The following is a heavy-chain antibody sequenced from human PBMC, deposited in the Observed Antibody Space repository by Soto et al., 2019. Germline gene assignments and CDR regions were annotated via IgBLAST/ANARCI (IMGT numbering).Heavy chain of an antibody. J-gene: IGHJ6*01. Sequence: PVGSLRLSCASSVFTFGTYTMNCVRQSPGKWLEWVSSIGTSSSYIYYADSVRGRFTISRDNAKNSLYLQMNSLRDEDTAVYYCARDAGKLVTVEYGMEVWGQATTVSVSS. CDR1: VFTFGTYT. V-gene: IGHV3-21*01. CDR2: IGTSSSYI. CDR3: ARDAGKLVTVEYGMEV. D-gene: IGHD6-6*01.